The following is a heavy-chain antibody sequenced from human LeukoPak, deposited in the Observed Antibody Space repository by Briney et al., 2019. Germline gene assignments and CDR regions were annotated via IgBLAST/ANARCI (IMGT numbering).Heavy chain of an antibody. CDR2: IYSGGST. V-gene: IGHV3-53*01. CDR3: AKLIPPDY. Sequence: PGGSLRLSCAASGFPVSSNYMSWVRQAPGKGLEWVSVIYSGGSTYYADSVKGRFTISRDNSKNTLYLQMNSLRAEDTAVYYCAKLIPPDYWGQGTLVTVSS. J-gene: IGHJ4*02. D-gene: IGHD2-21*01. CDR1: GFPVSSNY.